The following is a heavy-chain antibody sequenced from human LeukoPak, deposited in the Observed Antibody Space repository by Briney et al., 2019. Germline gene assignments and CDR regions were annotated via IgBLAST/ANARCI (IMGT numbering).Heavy chain of an antibody. CDR2: ISSSGSVT. Sequence: SGGSLRLSCVVSGFTLSSHNINWVRQAPGKGLEWVSHISSSGSVTYYGDSVKGRITISSDNAKNSVSLYMNSLRAEDSAVYYCARPGITAFDIWGQGTMVTVSS. V-gene: IGHV3-48*01. CDR3: ARPGITAFDI. D-gene: IGHD3-10*01. J-gene: IGHJ3*02. CDR1: GFTLSSHN.